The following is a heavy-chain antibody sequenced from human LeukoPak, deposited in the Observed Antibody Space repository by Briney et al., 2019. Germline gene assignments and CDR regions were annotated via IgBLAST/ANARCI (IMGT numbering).Heavy chain of an antibody. CDR2: IRFDGTNK. D-gene: IGHD4-17*01. CDR3: LRDSTMTTSLFDY. Sequence: GGSLRLSCAASGFTFSSYGMHWVRQAPGKGGEWGAFIRFDGTNKDDADSVKGRFTISRDNSKNTLYLQMTSLRAEDTAVYYCLRDSTMTTSLFDYWRQRTLVTVSS. CDR1: GFTFSSYG. V-gene: IGHV3-30*02. J-gene: IGHJ4*02.